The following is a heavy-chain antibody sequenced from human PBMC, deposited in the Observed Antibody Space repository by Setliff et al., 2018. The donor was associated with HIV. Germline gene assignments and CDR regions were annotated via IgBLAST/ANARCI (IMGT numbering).Heavy chain of an antibody. CDR1: GYTFGSYD. CDR3: ARARRDSYDRGRRNHYYIDV. V-gene: IGHV1-8*02. D-gene: IGHD3-22*01. CDR2: MNPNSGNT. Sequence: ASVKVSCKASGYTFGSYDINWVRQATGQGLEWMGWMNPNSGNTGCAQKFQGRVTMTRDTSISTDYMELNNLKFEDTAVYYCARARRDSYDRGRRNHYYIDVWGKGTTVTVSS. J-gene: IGHJ6*03.